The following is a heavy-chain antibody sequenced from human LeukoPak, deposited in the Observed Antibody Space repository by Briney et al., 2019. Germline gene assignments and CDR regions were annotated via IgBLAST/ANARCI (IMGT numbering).Heavy chain of an antibody. CDR3: ATNILVRDIINWFDP. Sequence: ASVKVSCKASGYTFTGYYMHWVRQAPGQGLEWMGWINPNSGTTTYAQSFQGRVTMTRDTSISTAYMELSSLRYDDTAVYYCATNILVRDIINWFDPWGQGTLVTVSS. J-gene: IGHJ5*02. CDR2: INPNSGTT. D-gene: IGHD3-10*01. V-gene: IGHV1-2*02. CDR1: GYTFTGYY.